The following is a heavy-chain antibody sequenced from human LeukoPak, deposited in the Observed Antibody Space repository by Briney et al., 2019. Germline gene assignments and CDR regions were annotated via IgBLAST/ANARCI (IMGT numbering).Heavy chain of an antibody. CDR3: AKVEWFGELLSLEPYYFDY. CDR2: ISVSVGRT. V-gene: IGHV3-23*01. CDR1: GFSPSSYA. D-gene: IGHD3-10*01. J-gene: IGHJ4*02. Sequence: PGGSLRLSPAASGFSPSSYATSWVRQAPRKGLEWVSAISVSVGRTYYAASVKGRFTTSRDNSKNTMYMQMNSLRAEDTAVYYCAKVEWFGELLSLEPYYFDYWGQGTLVTVSS.